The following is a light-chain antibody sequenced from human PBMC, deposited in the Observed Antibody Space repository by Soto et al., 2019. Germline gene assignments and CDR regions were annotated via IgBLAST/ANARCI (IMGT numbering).Light chain of an antibody. CDR3: QQYDNLPWA. V-gene: IGKV1-33*01. Sequence: DIQMTQSPSSLSASVGDRVTITCQASQDISSYLNWYQQKPGKAPKLLIYDASNLETGVPSRFSGSGSGTDFTFTISSLQPEDIATYYCQQYDNLPWAFGPGTKVDIK. CDR1: QDISSY. CDR2: DAS. J-gene: IGKJ3*01.